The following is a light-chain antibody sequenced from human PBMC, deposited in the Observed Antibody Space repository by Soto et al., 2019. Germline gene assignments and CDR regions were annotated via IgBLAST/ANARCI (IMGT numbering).Light chain of an antibody. CDR2: GAS. Sequence: EIVMTQSPATLSVSPGERATLSCRASQSVSSSLAWYQQKPGRSPRLLIYGASTRAIGIPARFSGSGSGTDFTLTISSLEPEDVAVYYCQQRMNWPLTFGQGTRLEIK. V-gene: IGKV3-15*01. J-gene: IGKJ5*01. CDR1: QSVSSS. CDR3: QQRMNWPLT.